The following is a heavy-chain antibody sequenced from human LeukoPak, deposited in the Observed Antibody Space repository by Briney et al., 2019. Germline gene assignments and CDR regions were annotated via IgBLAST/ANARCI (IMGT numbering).Heavy chain of an antibody. J-gene: IGHJ4*02. CDR3: AKDYYDSSGYYYGRYFDY. CDR1: GFTFSSYG. CDR2: IRYDGSNK. V-gene: IGHV3-30*02. Sequence: GGSLRLSCAASGFTFSSYGMHWVRQAPGKELEWVAFIRYDGSNKYYADSVKGRFTISRDNSKNTLYLQMNSLRAEDTAVYYCAKDYYDSSGYYYGRYFDYWGQGTLVTVSS. D-gene: IGHD3-22*01.